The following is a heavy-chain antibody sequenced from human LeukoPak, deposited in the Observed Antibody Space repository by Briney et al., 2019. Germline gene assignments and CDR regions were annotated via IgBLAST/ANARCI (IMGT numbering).Heavy chain of an antibody. Sequence: PGGSLRLSCAASGFTFSSYSMNWVRQAPGKGLEWVSSISSSSSYIYYADSVKGRFTISRDNSKNTLYLQMNSLRAEDTAVYYCARDGEQWLANFDYWGQGTLVTVSS. CDR2: ISSSSSYI. CDR3: ARDGEQWLANFDY. CDR1: GFTFSSYS. V-gene: IGHV3-21*01. D-gene: IGHD6-19*01. J-gene: IGHJ4*02.